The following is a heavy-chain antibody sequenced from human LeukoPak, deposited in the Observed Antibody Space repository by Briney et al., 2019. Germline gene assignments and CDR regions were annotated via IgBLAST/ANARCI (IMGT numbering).Heavy chain of an antibody. V-gene: IGHV3-72*01. J-gene: IGHJ4*02. D-gene: IGHD5/OR15-5a*01. Sequence: GRSLRLSCAVSGFTFSDHYMDWVRQAPGKGLEWVGHIRKKANSYTTEYAASVRGRFTISRDDSKSSMYLQMNSLKTEDTAVYYCTRVSPLAYFFDFWGQGTLVTVSS. CDR3: TRVSPLAYFFDF. CDR1: GFTFSDHY. CDR2: IRKKANSYTT.